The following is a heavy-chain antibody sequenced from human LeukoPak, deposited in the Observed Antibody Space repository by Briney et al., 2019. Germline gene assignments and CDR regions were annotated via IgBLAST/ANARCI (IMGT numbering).Heavy chain of an antibody. Sequence: GGSLRLSCAASGFTFSSYAMSWVRQAPGKGLEWVSAISGSGGSTYYADSVKGRFTISRDNSKSTVYLQMNSLRAEDTAVYYCAKNSARTTVTTGLSYWGQGTLVTVSS. CDR1: GFTFSSYA. D-gene: IGHD4-17*01. J-gene: IGHJ4*02. V-gene: IGHV3-23*01. CDR3: AKNSARTTVTTGLSY. CDR2: ISGSGGST.